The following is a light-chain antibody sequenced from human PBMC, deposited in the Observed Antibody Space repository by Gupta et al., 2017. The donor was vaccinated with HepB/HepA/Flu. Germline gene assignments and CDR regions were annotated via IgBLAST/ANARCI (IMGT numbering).Light chain of an antibody. Sequence: SALTQPPSASGSPGPSVTISCTGTSSDVGGYSSVSWYQQHPGKAPKLLIYAVSKRLSAVPDRFSGSKYGTTASLTAPGLQAEDEADFYCTSDAGTNNFYVFGTGTKRTVL. V-gene: IGLV2-8*01. CDR1: SSDVGGYSS. J-gene: IGLJ1*01. CDR2: AVS. CDR3: TSDAGTNNFYV.